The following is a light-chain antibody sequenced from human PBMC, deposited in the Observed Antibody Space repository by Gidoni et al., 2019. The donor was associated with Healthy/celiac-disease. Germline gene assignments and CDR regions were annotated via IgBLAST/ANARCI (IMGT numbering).Light chain of an antibody. CDR3: QQYYSTPIT. V-gene: IGKV4-1*01. CDR2: WAS. CDR1: QSVLYSSNNNNY. J-gene: IGKJ5*01. Sequence: DIVMTQSPDSLAESLGERATINCKSSQSVLYSSNNNNYLAWYQQKPGQPPKLLIYWASTRESGVPDRFSGSGSGTDFTLTISSLQAEDVAVYYCQQYYSTPITFGQGTRLEIK.